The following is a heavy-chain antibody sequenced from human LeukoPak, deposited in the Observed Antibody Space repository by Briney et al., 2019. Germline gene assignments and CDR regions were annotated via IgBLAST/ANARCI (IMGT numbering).Heavy chain of an antibody. D-gene: IGHD3-22*01. J-gene: IGHJ4*02. Sequence: GGYLRLSCAASGFTFSRYSMNWVRQAPGKGLEWVSYISSSSSYIYYADSVKGRFTISRDNAKNSLYLQMNSLRAEDTAVYYCARERYYYDSSGFDYWGQGTLVTVSS. V-gene: IGHV3-21*01. CDR3: ARERYYYDSSGFDY. CDR2: ISSSSSYI. CDR1: GFTFSRYS.